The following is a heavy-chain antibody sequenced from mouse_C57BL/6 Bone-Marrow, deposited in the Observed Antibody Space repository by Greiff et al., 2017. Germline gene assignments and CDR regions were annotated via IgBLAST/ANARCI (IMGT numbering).Heavy chain of an antibody. CDR1: GFNIKDDY. D-gene: IGHD2-5*01. J-gene: IGHJ3*01. V-gene: IGHV14-4*01. CDR2: IDPENGDT. CDR3: TTYSNYVWFAY. Sequence: VQLKESGAELVRPGASVKLSCTASGFNIKDDYMHWVKQRPEQGLEWSGWIDPENGDTEYASKFQGKAPITADTSSNTAYLQLSSLTSEDTAVYYCTTYSNYVWFAYWGQGTLVTVSA.